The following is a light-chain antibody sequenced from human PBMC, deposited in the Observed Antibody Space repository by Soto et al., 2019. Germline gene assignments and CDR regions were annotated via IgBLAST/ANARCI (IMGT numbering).Light chain of an antibody. CDR3: SSYTSSSPCV. Sequence: QSALTQPASVSGSPGQSITISCTGTSSDVGGYNYVSWYQQHPGKAPKLMIYDVSNRPSGVSNRFSGSKSGNTASLTISGLQAEDEADYYCSSYTSSSPCVFGTGTKVTVL. CDR2: DVS. V-gene: IGLV2-14*01. J-gene: IGLJ1*01. CDR1: SSDVGGYNY.